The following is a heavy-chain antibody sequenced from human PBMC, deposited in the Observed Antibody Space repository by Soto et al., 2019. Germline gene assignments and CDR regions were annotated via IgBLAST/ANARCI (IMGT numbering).Heavy chain of an antibody. J-gene: IGHJ4*02. Sequence: HVQRVQSGGALKKPGASVKVSCNTSGYTFNTYFITWVRQAPGQGLEWMGWISPHNGNTNYAEKFQGRVTMTADTITKTAYMDLRNLRIDDTAVYYCARDTGNSFDYWGQGTPVTVSS. V-gene: IGHV1-18*01. CDR2: ISPHNGNT. CDR3: ARDTGNSFDY. CDR1: GYTFNTYF.